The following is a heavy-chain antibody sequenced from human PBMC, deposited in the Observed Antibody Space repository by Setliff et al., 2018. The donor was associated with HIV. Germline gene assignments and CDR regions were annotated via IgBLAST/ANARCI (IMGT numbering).Heavy chain of an antibody. V-gene: IGHV3-66*02. D-gene: IGHD3-10*01. CDR3: ARSRLYNSALDY. J-gene: IGHJ4*02. CDR2: IYSGGDS. Sequence: GGSLTSCAASGFSVSNYYMAWVRQAPGKGLEWVSTIYSGGDSYHADSVKGRFTLSRDNSKNTLYLQMNSLRPEDTAIYYCARSRLYNSALDYWGQGTLVTVSS. CDR1: GFSVSNYY.